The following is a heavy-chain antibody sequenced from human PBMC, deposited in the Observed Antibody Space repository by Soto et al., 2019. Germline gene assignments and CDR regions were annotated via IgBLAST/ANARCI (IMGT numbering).Heavy chain of an antibody. CDR1: GYTFTGHY. V-gene: IGHV1-2*02. Sequence: QVQLVQSGPEVRNPGASVKVSCKASGYTFTGHYMQWMRQAPGQGLEWMGWINPNTGGTNYAQTFKDSVTMTRDTSISTVYMELSGLKSDDTAMYFCARVPGSGVHFDYWGQGTLVTVSS. J-gene: IGHJ4*02. CDR3: ARVPGSGVHFDY. CDR2: INPNTGGT. D-gene: IGHD2-8*01.